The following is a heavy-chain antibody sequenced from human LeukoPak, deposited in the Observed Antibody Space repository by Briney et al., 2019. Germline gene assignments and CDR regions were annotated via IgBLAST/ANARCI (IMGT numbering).Heavy chain of an antibody. CDR2: INSDGSTT. J-gene: IGHJ6*03. CDR3: AKGYSSTSCCHYMDV. V-gene: IGHV3-74*01. Sequence: PGGSLRLSCAASGFTFSSYWMHWVRQAPGKGLVWVSRINSDGSTTNYADSVKGRFTISRDNSKNTLYLQMNSLRAEDTAVYYCAKGYSSTSCCHYMDVWGKGTTVTVSS. D-gene: IGHD2-2*01. CDR1: GFTFSSYW.